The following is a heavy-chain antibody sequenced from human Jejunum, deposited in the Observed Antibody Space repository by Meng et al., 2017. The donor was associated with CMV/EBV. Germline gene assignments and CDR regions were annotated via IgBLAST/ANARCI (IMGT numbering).Heavy chain of an antibody. V-gene: IGHV3-30*02. CDR2: IRFDGSDK. Sequence: YGMHWVRQAPGKGLEWVVYIRFDGSDKYYTDAVKGRFTISRDNSQSTLYLQMNSLRAEDTALYYCAKEDGTYTSGWPSYYYGMDVWGRGTTVTVSS. D-gene: IGHD6-19*01. CDR3: AKEDGTYTSGWPSYYYGMDV. CDR1: YG. J-gene: IGHJ6*02.